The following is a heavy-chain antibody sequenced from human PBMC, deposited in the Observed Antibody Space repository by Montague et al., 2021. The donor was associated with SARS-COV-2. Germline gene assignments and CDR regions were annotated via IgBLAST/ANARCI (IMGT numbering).Heavy chain of an antibody. Sequence: SETLSLTCHVYGASFSGYYWSWVRKSPGKGLEWIGEVIHSGTTXXXPSXXXRVTISIDSSNDRFSLRLASLTAADTGVYHCASGEFFYYGSGNYYRSALDDWGQGTTVTVSS. CDR2: VIHSGTT. D-gene: IGHD3-10*01. CDR1: GASFSGYY. V-gene: IGHV4-34*12. CDR3: ASGEFFYYGSGNYYRSALDD. J-gene: IGHJ6*02.